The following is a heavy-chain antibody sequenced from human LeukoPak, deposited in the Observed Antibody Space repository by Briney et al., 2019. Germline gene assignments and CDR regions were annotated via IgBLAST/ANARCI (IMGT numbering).Heavy chain of an antibody. V-gene: IGHV4-59*01. D-gene: IGHD3-16*02. CDR2: IYYSGST. CDR1: GGSISSYY. CDR3: ARSPYRYYFDY. Sequence: SETLSLTCTVSGGSISSYYWSWIRQPPGKGLEWIGYIYYSGSTNYNPSLKSRVTISVDTSKNQFSLKLSSVTAADTAVYYCARSPYRYYFDYWGQGTLVTVSS. J-gene: IGHJ4*02.